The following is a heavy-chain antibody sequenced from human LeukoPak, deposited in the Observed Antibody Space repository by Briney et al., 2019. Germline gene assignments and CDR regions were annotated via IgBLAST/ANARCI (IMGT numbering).Heavy chain of an antibody. CDR3: AGGYAFDV. V-gene: IGHV6-1*01. CDR1: GDSVSNNNYA. Sequence: SQTLSLTCAISGDSVSNNNYAWNGIRQSPSRGLEWLGRTYYRSQWHNDYARSVMSRISVEPDTSKNQFSLHLSSVTPDDTAVYYCAGGYAFDVWGQGTMVTVSS. CDR2: TYYRSQWHN. J-gene: IGHJ3*01.